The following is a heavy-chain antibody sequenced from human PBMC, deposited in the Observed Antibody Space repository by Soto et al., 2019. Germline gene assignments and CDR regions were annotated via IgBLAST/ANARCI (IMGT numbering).Heavy chain of an antibody. D-gene: IGHD1-26*01. Sequence: EVQLVESGGGLVQPGGSLRLSCAASGFTFSSFWMTWVRQAPGKGLEWVANIKQDGSETYYVDSVKGRFTISRDNAKNSVYLQMNSLRAEDTAVYYSAREVGATYWGQGTLFTVSS. J-gene: IGHJ4*02. V-gene: IGHV3-7*01. CDR3: AREVGATY. CDR2: IKQDGSET. CDR1: GFTFSSFW.